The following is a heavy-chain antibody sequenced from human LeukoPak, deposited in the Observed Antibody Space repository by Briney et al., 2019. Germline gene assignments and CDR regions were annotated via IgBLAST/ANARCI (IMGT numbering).Heavy chain of an antibody. CDR3: ARGLPSGXTTIYV. D-gene: IGHD3-10*01. CDR1: GYTFNIYA. CDR2: INTNTGNP. V-gene: IGHV7-4-1*02. J-gene: IGHJ6*02. Sequence: ASVKVSCKASGYTFNIYAIDWVRQAPGQGLEWMGWINTNTGNPTYAQGFTGRFVFSLDTSVSTAYLQISSLKAEDTAVYYCARGLPSGXTTIYVWGQGTTVTVSS.